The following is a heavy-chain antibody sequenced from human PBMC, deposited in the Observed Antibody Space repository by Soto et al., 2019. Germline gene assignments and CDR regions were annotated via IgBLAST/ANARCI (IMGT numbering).Heavy chain of an antibody. D-gene: IGHD3-16*01. CDR1: GYIFTSYG. Sequence: QVQLVQSGAEVKKPGASVKVSCKASGYIFTSYGISWGRQAPGQGLEWMGWISTDTGNTNYAQKLQDRVTMTRDTSTTTAYMELRSLTSDDTALYFCAREGTLRTDAFDLWGQGTMVTVSS. J-gene: IGHJ3*01. CDR2: ISTDTGNT. CDR3: AREGTLRTDAFDL. V-gene: IGHV1-18*01.